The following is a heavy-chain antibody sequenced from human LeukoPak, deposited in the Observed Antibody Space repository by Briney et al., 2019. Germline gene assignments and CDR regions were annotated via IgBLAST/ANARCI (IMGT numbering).Heavy chain of an antibody. V-gene: IGHV3-23*01. J-gene: IGHJ4*02. Sequence: GGSLRLSCAASGFTFSSYAMSWVRRAPGKGLECVSAMSGSGGSTYYADSVKGRFTISRDNSKNTLYLQMNSLRAEDTAVYYCAKEKRYRRSLYSFAYWGQGTLVTVSS. D-gene: IGHD6-6*01. CDR1: GFTFSSYA. CDR2: MSGSGGST. CDR3: AKEKRYRRSLYSFAY.